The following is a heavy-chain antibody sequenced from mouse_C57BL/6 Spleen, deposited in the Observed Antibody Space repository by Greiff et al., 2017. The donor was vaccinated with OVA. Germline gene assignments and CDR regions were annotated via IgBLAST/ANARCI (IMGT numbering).Heavy chain of an antibody. Sequence: EVQLQQPGPELVKPGASVKISCKASGYTFTDYYMTWVKQSPGKSLEWIGDINPTNGGTSYNQKFKGKATLTVDKSSSTAYMELRSLASEDSAVDSCARRFVTPRYFDVWGTGTTVTVSS. CDR3: ARRFVTPRYFDV. CDR2: INPTNGGT. D-gene: IGHD1-2*01. J-gene: IGHJ1*03. CDR1: GYTFTDYY. V-gene: IGHV1-26*01.